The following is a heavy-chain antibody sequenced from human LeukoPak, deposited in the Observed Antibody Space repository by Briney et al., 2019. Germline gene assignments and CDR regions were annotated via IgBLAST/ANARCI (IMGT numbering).Heavy chain of an antibody. CDR2: TYYSGST. V-gene: IGHV4-31*03. Sequence: SETLSLTCTVSSGSFTRGGYYWSWIRQYPGKGLEWIGYTYYSGSTYYNPSLKSRVTISVDTSKNQFSLKLSSVTAADTAVYYCARGRDSSSWYVHYFDYWGQGTLVTVSS. CDR1: SGSFTRGGYY. J-gene: IGHJ4*02. D-gene: IGHD6-13*01. CDR3: ARGRDSSSWYVHYFDY.